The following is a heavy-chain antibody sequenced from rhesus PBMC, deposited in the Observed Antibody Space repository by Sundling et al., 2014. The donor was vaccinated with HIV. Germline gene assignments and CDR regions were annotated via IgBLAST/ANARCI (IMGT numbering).Heavy chain of an antibody. Sequence: EVQLVESGGGLVQPGGSLRLSCAASGFTFSSYGMHWVRQAPGKGLEWVAVIWYDGSEKYYADSVKDRFTISRDNSKNTLYLQMNNLKLEDTAVFYCASPVDTVAVTHQYFDFWGQGALVTVSS. D-gene: IGHD5-12*01. CDR2: IWYDGSEK. CDR1: GFTFSSYG. CDR3: ASPVDTVAVTHQYFDF. J-gene: IGHJ1*01. V-gene: IGHV3-54*02.